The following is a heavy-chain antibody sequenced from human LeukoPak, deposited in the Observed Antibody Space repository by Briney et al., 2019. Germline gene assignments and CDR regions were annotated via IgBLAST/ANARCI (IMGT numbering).Heavy chain of an antibody. V-gene: IGHV6-1*01. CDR2: TYYRSRWYT. CDR3: ARGRDVAVVPAADFDY. D-gene: IGHD2-2*01. J-gene: IGHJ4*02. Sequence: SPTLSLICAISVDSVSRNNLAWTWIRQSPSRGLEWLGRTYYRSRWYTEYALSVKSRISIVPDTSRNQISLQMSSVTPEDTAVYYCARGRDVAVVPAADFDYWGQGTLVTVSS. CDR1: VDSVSRNNLA.